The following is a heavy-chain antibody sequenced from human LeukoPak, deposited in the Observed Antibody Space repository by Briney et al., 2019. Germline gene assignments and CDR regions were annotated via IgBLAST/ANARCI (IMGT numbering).Heavy chain of an antibody. J-gene: IGHJ6*02. D-gene: IGHD6-13*01. V-gene: IGHV3-30-3*01. CDR1: GFTFSSYA. CDR2: ISYDGSNK. CDR3: AREAPLTDSQAAAGTYNYYYYYGMDV. Sequence: GGSLRLSCAASGFTFSSYAMHWVRQAPGKGLEWVAVISYDGSNKYYADSVEGRFTISRDNSKNTLYLQMNSLRAEDTAVYYCAREAPLTDSQAAAGTYNYYYYYGMDVWGQGTTVTVSS.